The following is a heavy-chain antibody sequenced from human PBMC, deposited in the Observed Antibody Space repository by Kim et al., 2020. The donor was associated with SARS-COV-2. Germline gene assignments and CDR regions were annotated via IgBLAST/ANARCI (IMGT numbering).Heavy chain of an antibody. Sequence: YADSVKGRFTNSRDNAKNSLYLQMNSLRDEDTAVYYCARGDYDFWSGDYWGQGTLVTVSS. J-gene: IGHJ4*02. V-gene: IGHV3-48*02. D-gene: IGHD3-3*01. CDR3: ARGDYDFWSGDY.